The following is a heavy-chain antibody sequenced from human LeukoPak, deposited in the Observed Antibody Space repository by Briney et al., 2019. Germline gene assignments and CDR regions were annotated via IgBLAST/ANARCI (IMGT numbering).Heavy chain of an antibody. J-gene: IGHJ6*04. V-gene: IGHV3-7*04. CDR3: AGARLGRMDV. CDR1: GLMLTIFC. CDR2: IKEVGREK. Sequence: GGSLTLSYTVSGLMLTIFCVSWARHAPGRGREGVANIKEVGREKYYVDSVRGRFILSREESKNSVYLQMNSQRAKYSAVSFWAGARLGRMDVWGKGTSVTVSS. D-gene: IGHD5-12*01.